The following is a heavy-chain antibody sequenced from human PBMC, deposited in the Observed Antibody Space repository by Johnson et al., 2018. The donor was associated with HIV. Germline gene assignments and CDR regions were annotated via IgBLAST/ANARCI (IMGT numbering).Heavy chain of an antibody. CDR2: ISTGGGTI. CDR1: GFTFSDYY. Sequence: QVQLVESGGGLVKPGGSLRLSCAASGFTFSDYYMSWIRQAPGKGLEWVSYISTGGGTIYYADSVKGRFTISRDNSKNSLYLQMNSLRAEDTALYYCAKDIPSSGHAFDIWGQGTMVTVSS. CDR3: AKDIPSSGHAFDI. V-gene: IGHV3-11*01. J-gene: IGHJ3*02. D-gene: IGHD6-19*01.